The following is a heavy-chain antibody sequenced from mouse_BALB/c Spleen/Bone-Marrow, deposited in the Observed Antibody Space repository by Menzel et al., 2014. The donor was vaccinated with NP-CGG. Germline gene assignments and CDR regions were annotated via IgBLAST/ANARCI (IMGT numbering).Heavy chain of an antibody. CDR2: ISSGGSYT. CDR3: ARDTMITYYYAMDY. CDR1: GFTFSSYG. D-gene: IGHD2-4*01. J-gene: IGHJ4*01. V-gene: IGHV5-6*01. Sequence: VQLQQSGGDLVKPGGSLKLSCAASGFTFSSYGMSWVRQTPDKRLEWVATISSGGSYTYYPDSVKGRFTISRDNAKNTLYLQMSSLKSEDTAMYYCARDTMITYYYAMDYWGQGTSVTASS.